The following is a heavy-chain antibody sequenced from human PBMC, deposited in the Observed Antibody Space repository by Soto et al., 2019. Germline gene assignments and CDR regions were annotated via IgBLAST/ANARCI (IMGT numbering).Heavy chain of an antibody. Sequence: GASVKVSCKATGYSFRNYAIHWMRQAPGHSLEWMGWINAGRGHTKYSQKFQDRVTMTRDTSATTANMELRSLVSEDTAVYYCARDAIGRPTDYWGPGTLVTVSS. V-gene: IGHV1-3*01. J-gene: IGHJ4*02. CDR1: GYSFRNYA. CDR3: ARDAIGRPTDY. CDR2: INAGRGHT.